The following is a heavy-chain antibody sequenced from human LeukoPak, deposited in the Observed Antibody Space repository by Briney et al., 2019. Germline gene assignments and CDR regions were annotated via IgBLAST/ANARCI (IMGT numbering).Heavy chain of an antibody. J-gene: IGHJ4*02. CDR1: ADVFTNSC. V-gene: IGHV1-46*01. CDR3: AGSRLRFLQWDY. D-gene: IGHD3-3*01. CDR2: VDPSVAAP. Sequence: ASVKISRTASADVFTNSCFHWVRQTPRHGLQYLGIVDPSVAAPTYAQRFQGRVTMTRDTSTRTIYMELRSLQPEDTAVYYCAGSRLRFLQWDYWGQGTVVTVSS.